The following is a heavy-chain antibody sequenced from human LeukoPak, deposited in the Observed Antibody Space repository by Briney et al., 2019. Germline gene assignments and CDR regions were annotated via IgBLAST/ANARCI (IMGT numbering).Heavy chain of an antibody. D-gene: IGHD1-14*01. CDR2: INYNGEIT. Sequence: SETLSLTCTVSGGSFSGYLWSWLRQPPGKGLEWIGEINYNGEITNYNPSLKSRLTMSVDTPKNHFSLRLSSVTAADTAVYYCTRSGLTGMRKYTRPDYYYYGMDVWGQGTAVTVSS. CDR1: GGSFSGYL. J-gene: IGHJ6*02. V-gene: IGHV4-34*01. CDR3: TRSGLTGMRKYTRPDYYYYGMDV.